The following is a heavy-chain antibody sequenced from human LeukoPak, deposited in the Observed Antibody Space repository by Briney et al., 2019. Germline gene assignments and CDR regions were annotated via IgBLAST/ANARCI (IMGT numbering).Heavy chain of an antibody. Sequence: ASVKVSCKASGYTFNNNGISWVRQAPGQGLEWMGWISAYNGDTTYAQKLQGRVTMTTDTSTSTAYMEVRSLRSDDTAVYYCARDGRFGELFDYWGQGTLVTVSS. CDR1: GYTFNNNG. V-gene: IGHV1-18*01. D-gene: IGHD3-10*01. CDR3: ARDGRFGELFDY. J-gene: IGHJ4*02. CDR2: ISAYNGDT.